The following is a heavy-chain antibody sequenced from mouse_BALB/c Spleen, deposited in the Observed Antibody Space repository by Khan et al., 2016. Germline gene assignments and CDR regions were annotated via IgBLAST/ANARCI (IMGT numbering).Heavy chain of an antibody. J-gene: IGHJ2*01. Sequence: QVQLKQSGAELVRPGTSVKMSCKAAGYTFTNYWIGWVKQRPGHGLEWIGDIYPGGGYTKYNEKFKGKATLTADTSSSTAYMQLSSLTSEYSAIYYWAREGDLLRLFDYWGQGTTLTVSS. V-gene: IGHV1-63*02. CDR3: AREGDLLRLFDY. CDR2: IYPGGGYT. D-gene: IGHD1-2*01. CDR1: GYTFTNYW.